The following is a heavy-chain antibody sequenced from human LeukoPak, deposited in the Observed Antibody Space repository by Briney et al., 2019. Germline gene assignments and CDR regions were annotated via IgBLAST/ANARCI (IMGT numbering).Heavy chain of an antibody. Sequence: SGTLSLTCAVSGGSISSSNWWSWVRQPPGKGLEWIGEIYHSGSTNYNPSLKSRVTISVDKSKNQFSLKLSSVTAADTAVYYCARVPFLWFEESPFDYWGQGTLVTVSS. D-gene: IGHD3-10*01. V-gene: IGHV4-4*02. J-gene: IGHJ4*02. CDR3: ARVPFLWFEESPFDY. CDR2: IYHSGST. CDR1: GGSISSSNW.